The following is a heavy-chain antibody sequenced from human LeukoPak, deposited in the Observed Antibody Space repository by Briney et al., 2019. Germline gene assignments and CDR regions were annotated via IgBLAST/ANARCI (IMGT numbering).Heavy chain of an antibody. CDR1: GFTVSSNY. D-gene: IGHD3-10*01. CDR2: ISSSSSYI. CDR3: ARGRNYGSGNYVFDY. Sequence: GGSLRLSCAASGFTVSSNYMSWVRQAPGKGLEWVSSISSSSSYIYYADSVKGRFTISRDNSKNTVDLQMDSLRVDDTAVYYCARGRNYGSGNYVFDYWGQGTLVTVSS. V-gene: IGHV3-21*04. J-gene: IGHJ4*02.